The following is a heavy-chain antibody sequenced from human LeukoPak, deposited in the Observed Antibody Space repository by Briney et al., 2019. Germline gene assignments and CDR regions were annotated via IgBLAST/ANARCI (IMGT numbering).Heavy chain of an antibody. Sequence: SESLSLTCTVSGASIISYYWSWIRQPPGQGLEWIGYIYYSGSTNYNPSLKSRVTISVDTSKNQFSLKLSSVTAADTAVYYCARGSDCSDYYYGYYYYMDVWGKGTTVTVSS. D-gene: IGHD3-22*01. J-gene: IGHJ6*03. CDR3: ARGSDCSDYYYGYYYYMDV. V-gene: IGHV4-59*01. CDR2: IYYSGST. CDR1: GASIISYY.